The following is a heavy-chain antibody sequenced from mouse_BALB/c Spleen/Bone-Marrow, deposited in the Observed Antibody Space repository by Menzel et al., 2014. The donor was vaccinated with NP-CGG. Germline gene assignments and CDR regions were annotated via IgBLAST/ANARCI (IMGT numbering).Heavy chain of an antibody. Sequence: EVQLQQSGPELVKPGTSVKMSCKASGYTFXDYYMMWVRQSHGKSLEWIGHINPNTDGTFYNQKFKGKATLTVDKSSXTAYMQLNSLTSEDSAVYYCARSRYFDNWGQGTTLTVSS. CDR3: ARSRYFDN. CDR1: GYTFXDYY. CDR2: INPNTDGT. J-gene: IGHJ2*01. D-gene: IGHD3-3*01. V-gene: IGHV1-26*01.